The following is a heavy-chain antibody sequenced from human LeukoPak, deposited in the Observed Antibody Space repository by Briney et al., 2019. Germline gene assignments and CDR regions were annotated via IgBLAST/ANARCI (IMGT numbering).Heavy chain of an antibody. J-gene: IGHJ4*02. V-gene: IGHV3-33*01. Sequence: GRSLRLSCAASGFTFSDYGIHWVRQAPGQGLEWVALIWYDGSKKYCADSVKGRFTISRDNTKNTLYLQLNSLRADDTAVYYCARAHSSSSTFDLWGQGTQVTVSS. D-gene: IGHD6-6*01. CDR1: GFTFSDYG. CDR3: ARAHSSSSTFDL. CDR2: IWYDGSKK.